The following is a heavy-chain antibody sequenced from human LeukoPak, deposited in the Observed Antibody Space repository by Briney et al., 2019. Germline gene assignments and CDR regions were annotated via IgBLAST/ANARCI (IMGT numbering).Heavy chain of an antibody. D-gene: IGHD6-13*01. V-gene: IGHV4-59*08. CDR2: IYYSGST. CDR3: ARVVSSSWYPDY. Sequence: SETLSLTCTVSGGSISSYYWSWIRQPPGKGLEWIGYIYYSGSTNYNPSLKSRVTISVDTSKNHFSLKLSSVTAADTAVYYCARVVSSSWYPDYWGQGTLVTVSS. CDR1: GGSISSYY. J-gene: IGHJ4*02.